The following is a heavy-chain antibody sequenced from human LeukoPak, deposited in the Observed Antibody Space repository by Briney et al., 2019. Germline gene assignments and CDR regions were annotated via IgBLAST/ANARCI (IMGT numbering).Heavy chain of an antibody. CDR2: IYVTGST. V-gene: IGHV4-59*08. CDR3: ARHIGGGIEDMDV. J-gene: IGHJ6*03. CDR1: GGSIGTFY. Sequence: SETLSLTCIVSGGSIGTFYWSWIRQSPGKGLEWIGYIYVTGSTRYNPYLQSRVTISVDTSRNQFFLKMSSVTAADTAVYYCARHIGGGIEDMDVWGTGTKVTVSS. D-gene: IGHD3-16*02.